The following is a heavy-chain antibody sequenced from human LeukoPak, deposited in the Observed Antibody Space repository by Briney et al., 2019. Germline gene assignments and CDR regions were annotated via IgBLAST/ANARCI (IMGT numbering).Heavy chain of an antibody. V-gene: IGHV1-18*01. CDR1: GYTFTSYG. CDR3: ARDHNYYYDSSGYYPLDY. J-gene: IGHJ4*02. Sequence: ASVKVSCKASGYTFTSYGISWVRQAPGQGLEWMGWISAYNGNTNYAQKLQGRVTMTTDTSTSTAYMELRSLRSDDTAVYYCARDHNYYYDSSGYYPLDYWGQGTLVTVSS. D-gene: IGHD3-22*01. CDR2: ISAYNGNT.